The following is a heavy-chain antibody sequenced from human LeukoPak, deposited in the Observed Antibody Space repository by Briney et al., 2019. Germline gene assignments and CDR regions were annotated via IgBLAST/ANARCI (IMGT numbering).Heavy chain of an antibody. CDR1: GYTFTSYG. D-gene: IGHD3-10*01. Sequence: ASVKVSCKASGYTFTSYGISWVRQAPGQGLEWMGWISAYNGNTNYAQKLQGRVTMTTDTSTSTAYMELRSLRSDDTAVYYCARGPSTGYELLWFGELHFDYRGQGTLVTVSS. CDR2: ISAYNGNT. V-gene: IGHV1-18*01. J-gene: IGHJ4*02. CDR3: ARGPSTGYELLWFGELHFDY.